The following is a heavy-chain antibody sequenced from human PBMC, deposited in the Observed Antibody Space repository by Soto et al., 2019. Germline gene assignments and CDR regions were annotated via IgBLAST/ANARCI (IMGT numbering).Heavy chain of an antibody. CDR3: ARGPQVEVDY. V-gene: IGHV4-31*03. Sequence: SETLSLTCTVSGGSISSGGYYWSWIRQHPGKGLEWIGYIYYSGSAYYNPSPKSRVTISVDTSKNQFSLKLSSVTAADTAVYYCARGPQVEVDYWGQGTLVTVSS. J-gene: IGHJ4*02. D-gene: IGHD1-1*01. CDR1: GGSISSGGYY. CDR2: IYYSGSA.